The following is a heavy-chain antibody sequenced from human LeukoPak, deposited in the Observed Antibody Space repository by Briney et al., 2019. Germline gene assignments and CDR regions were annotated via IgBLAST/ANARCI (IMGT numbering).Heavy chain of an antibody. CDR2: ISAYYGNT. Sequence: ASVKVSCKASGYTFTSYGISWVRQAPGQGLEWMGWISAYYGNTNYAQKLQGRVTMTTDTSTSTAYMELRSLRSDDTAVYYCARDVKDSSGYYYDPFDYWGQGTLVTVSS. V-gene: IGHV1-18*01. CDR3: ARDVKDSSGYYYDPFDY. D-gene: IGHD3-22*01. J-gene: IGHJ4*02. CDR1: GYTFTSYG.